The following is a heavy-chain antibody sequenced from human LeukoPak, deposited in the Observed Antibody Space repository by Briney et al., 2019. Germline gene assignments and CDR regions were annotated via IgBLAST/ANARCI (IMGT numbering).Heavy chain of an antibody. CDR2: IYYSGST. Sequence: NSSETLSLTCAVSGGSISSGGYYWSWIRQHPGKGLEWIGYIYYSGSTYYNPSLKSRVTISVDTSKNQFSLKLSSVTAADTAVYYCARTTEYYYDRYPDYWGQGTLVTVSS. CDR3: ARTTEYYYDRYPDY. D-gene: IGHD3-22*01. V-gene: IGHV4-31*11. J-gene: IGHJ4*02. CDR1: GGSISSGGYY.